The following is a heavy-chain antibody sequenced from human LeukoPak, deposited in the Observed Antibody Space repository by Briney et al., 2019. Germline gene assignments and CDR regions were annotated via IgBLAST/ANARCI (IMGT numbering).Heavy chain of an antibody. CDR2: ITGSGGSI. CDR3: ARDSSGYRRFDF. CDR1: GFTFSNYG. D-gene: IGHD3-22*01. V-gene: IGHV3-48*04. J-gene: IGHJ4*02. Sequence: GGSLRLSCAASGFTFSNYGLSWVRQAPGKGLEWVSGITGSGGSIYYADSVKGRFTISRDNAKNSLYLQMNSLRADDTAVYHCARDSSGYRRFDFWGQGTLVTVSS.